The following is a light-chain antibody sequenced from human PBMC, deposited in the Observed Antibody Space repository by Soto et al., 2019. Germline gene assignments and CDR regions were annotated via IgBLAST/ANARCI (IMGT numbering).Light chain of an antibody. Sequence: QCMLTQPPSASGTAGQRVTISCSGSSSNIGSNYVYWYQQLPGTAPKLLIYRNNQRPSGVPDRFSGSKSGTSASLAISGLRSEDEADYYCAAWDDSLSGFYVFGTGTKVTVL. CDR1: SSNIGSNY. J-gene: IGLJ1*01. CDR2: RNN. CDR3: AAWDDSLSGFYV. V-gene: IGLV1-47*01.